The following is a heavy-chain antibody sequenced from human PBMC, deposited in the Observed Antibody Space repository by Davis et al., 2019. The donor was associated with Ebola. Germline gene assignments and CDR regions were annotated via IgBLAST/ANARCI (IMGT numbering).Heavy chain of an antibody. V-gene: IGHV3-23*01. CDR2: ISGSGNTT. CDR1: GFTFSQYA. D-gene: IGHD2-2*01. Sequence: GESLKISCVASGFTFSQYAMTWVRQAPGKGLEWVSSISGSGNTTYYADSVKGRFTISRDNSTNTVYLQMNSLRADDTAVYYCAKDGTAMIDYYFDSWGQGTLVTVSS. CDR3: AKDGTAMIDYYFDS. J-gene: IGHJ4*02.